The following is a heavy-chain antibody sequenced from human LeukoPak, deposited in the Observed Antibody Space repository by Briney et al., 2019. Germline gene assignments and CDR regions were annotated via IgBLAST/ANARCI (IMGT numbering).Heavy chain of an antibody. CDR1: GGSISSSSYY. CDR3: ARHNSGSSDY. Sequence: SETLSLTCTVSGGSISSSSYYWGWIRQPPGEGLEWIGSIYYSGSTYYNPSLKSRVTISVDTSKNQFSLKLSSVTAADTAVYYCARHNSGSSDYWGRGTLVTVSS. CDR2: IYYSGST. J-gene: IGHJ4*02. D-gene: IGHD3-10*01. V-gene: IGHV4-39*01.